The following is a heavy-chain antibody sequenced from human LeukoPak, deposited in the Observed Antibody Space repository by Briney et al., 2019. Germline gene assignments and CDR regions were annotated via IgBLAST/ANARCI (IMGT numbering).Heavy chain of an antibody. CDR2: ISGSGGRT. J-gene: IGHJ6*03. CDR1: GFSFSNYA. Sequence: GGSLRLSCGASGFSFSNYAMNWVRQAPGKGLEWVSAISGSGGRTYYADSVKGRFIISRDNSKNTVYLQMDSLRPEDTAVYYCAKVGAEISGVVIPNYYNYYYMDVWGKGTTVTVSS. D-gene: IGHD3-3*01. V-gene: IGHV3-23*01. CDR3: AKVGAEISGVVIPNYYNYYYMDV.